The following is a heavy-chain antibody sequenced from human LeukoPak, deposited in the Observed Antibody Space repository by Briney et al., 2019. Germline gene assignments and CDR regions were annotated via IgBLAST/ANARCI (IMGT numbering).Heavy chain of an antibody. V-gene: IGHV4-34*01. D-gene: IGHD6-13*01. Sequence: PSETLSLTCAVYGGSFSGYYWSWIRQPPGKGLEWIGEINHSGSTNYNPSLKSRVTISVDTSKNQFSLKLSSVTAADTAVYYCARHIAAAPSDYWGQGTLVTVSS. CDR1: GGSFSGYY. CDR3: ARHIAAAPSDY. CDR2: INHSGST. J-gene: IGHJ4*02.